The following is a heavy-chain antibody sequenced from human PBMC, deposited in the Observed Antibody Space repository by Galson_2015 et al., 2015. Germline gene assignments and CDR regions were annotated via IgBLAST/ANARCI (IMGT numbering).Heavy chain of an antibody. V-gene: IGHV3-74*01. CDR1: GFTLRGYW. CDR3: PRDLSGSDDY. J-gene: IGHJ1*01. CDR2: TNEDGSRI. D-gene: IGHD3-16*01. Sequence: SLRLSCAAYGFTLRGYWMHWVRLVPGKGLVWVARTNEDGSRIDYADSVKGRFTISRDNAKNILYLQMNSLRIDDTAIYYCPRDLSGSDDYWGQGTLVTVSS.